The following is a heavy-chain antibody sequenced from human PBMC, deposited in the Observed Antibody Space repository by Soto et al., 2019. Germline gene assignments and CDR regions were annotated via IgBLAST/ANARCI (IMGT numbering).Heavy chain of an antibody. J-gene: IGHJ5*02. CDR1: GGSISSGDYY. CDR3: ARAIAVTTPWFDP. Sequence: VQLRESGPGLVKPSQTLSLTCAVSGGSISSGDYYWSWIRQQPGKDLEWIGFTDYSGSTYYNPSLRSRVTISVDTSKNQFSLSLNSVTDADSAVYYCARAIAVTTPWFDPWGQGTLVTVSS. D-gene: IGHD4-17*01. CDR2: TDYSGST. V-gene: IGHV4-31*02.